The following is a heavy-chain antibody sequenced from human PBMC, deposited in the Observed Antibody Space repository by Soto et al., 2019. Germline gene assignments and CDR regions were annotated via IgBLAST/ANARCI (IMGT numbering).Heavy chain of an antibody. J-gene: IGHJ6*03. V-gene: IGHV4-39*01. CDR1: GGSISSSSYY. Sequence: PSETLSLTCTVSGGSISSSSYYWGWIRQPPGKGLEWIGSIYYSGSTYYNPSLKSRVTISVDTSKNQFSLKLSSVTAAKTAVKYCASLNYGSTSSKGYYYYYMDVWGKGTTVTVSS. D-gene: IGHD2-2*01. CDR3: ASLNYGSTSSKGYYYYYMDV. CDR2: IYYSGST.